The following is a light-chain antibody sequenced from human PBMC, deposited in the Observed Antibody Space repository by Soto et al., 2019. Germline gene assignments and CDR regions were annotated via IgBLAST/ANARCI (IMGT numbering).Light chain of an antibody. Sequence: QSVLTQPPSVSGAPGQRVTISCTGSSSNIGAGYDVHWYQQLPGTAPKLLIYGNSNRPPEVPDRFSGSKSGTSASLAITGLQAEDEADYYCQSYDSGLSGVVFGGGTKLTVL. CDR1: SSNIGAGYD. CDR2: GNS. CDR3: QSYDSGLSGVV. J-gene: IGLJ2*01. V-gene: IGLV1-40*01.